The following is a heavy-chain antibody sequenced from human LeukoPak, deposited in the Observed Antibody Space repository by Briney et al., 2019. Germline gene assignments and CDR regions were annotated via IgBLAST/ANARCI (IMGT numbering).Heavy chain of an antibody. J-gene: IGHJ3*02. Sequence: GGSLRLSCAASGFTFSSYAMSWVRQAPGKGLEWVSAISGSGGSTYYADSVKGRFTISRHNSKNTLYLQMNSLRAEDTAVYYCAKEQWLVSKFPESAFDIWGQGTMVTVSS. CDR2: ISGSGGST. CDR3: AKEQWLVSKFPESAFDI. CDR1: GFTFSSYA. D-gene: IGHD6-19*01. V-gene: IGHV3-23*01.